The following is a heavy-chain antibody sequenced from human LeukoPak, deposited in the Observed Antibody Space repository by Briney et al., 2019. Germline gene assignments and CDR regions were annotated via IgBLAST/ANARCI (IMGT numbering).Heavy chain of an antibody. CDR1: GFTFSSYA. CDR3: ARDLNWGPYYFDY. V-gene: IGHV3-30*14. D-gene: IGHD7-27*01. J-gene: IGHJ4*02. CDR2: ISYDGSNK. Sequence: GRSLRLSCAASGFTFSSYAMHWVRQAPGKGLEWVAVISYDGSNKYYADSVKGRFTISRDNSKNTLYLQMNSLRAEDTAVYYCARDLNWGPYYFDYWGQGTLVTVSS.